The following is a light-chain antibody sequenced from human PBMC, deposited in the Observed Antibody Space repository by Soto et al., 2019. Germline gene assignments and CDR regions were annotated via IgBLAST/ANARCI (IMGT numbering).Light chain of an antibody. V-gene: IGKV1-9*01. CDR1: QGISSY. CDR3: QQLNSYPLT. Sequence: DLQLTQSPSFLSASVGDRVTITCRASQGISSYLAWYQQIPGKAPKLLIYAASTLQSGVPSRFSGSGSGTEFTLTISSLHPEDFATYYCQQLNSYPLTFGQGTRLEIK. CDR2: AAS. J-gene: IGKJ5*01.